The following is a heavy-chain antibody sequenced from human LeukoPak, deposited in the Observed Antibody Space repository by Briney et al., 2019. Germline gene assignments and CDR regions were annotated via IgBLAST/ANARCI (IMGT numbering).Heavy chain of an antibody. J-gene: IGHJ6*03. CDR3: ARSYGDYGLGGSYYYYMAV. D-gene: IGHD4-17*01. V-gene: IGHV4-38-2*02. Sequence: SETLSLTCTVSGYSISSGYYWGWIRQPPGKGLEWIGEINHSGSTNYNPSLKSRVTISVDTSKNQFSLKLSSVTAADTAVYYCARSYGDYGLGGSYYYYMAVWGKGTTVTVSS. CDR1: GYSISSGYY. CDR2: INHSGST.